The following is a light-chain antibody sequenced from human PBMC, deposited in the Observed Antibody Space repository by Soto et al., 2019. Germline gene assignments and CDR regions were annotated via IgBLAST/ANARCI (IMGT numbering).Light chain of an antibody. CDR3: QQANSLPLT. Sequence: DIQMTQSPSSVSASIGDRVTITCRASQSLSSHLAWYQQKAGKAPKLLIYGVSNLQSGVPSRFSGSESGTEFTLTISSLQPEDFATYYCQQANSLPLTFGQGTRLEIK. CDR1: QSLSSH. V-gene: IGKV1-12*01. J-gene: IGKJ5*01. CDR2: GVS.